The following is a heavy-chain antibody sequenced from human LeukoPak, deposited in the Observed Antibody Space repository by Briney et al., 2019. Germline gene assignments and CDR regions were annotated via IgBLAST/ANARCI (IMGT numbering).Heavy chain of an antibody. CDR1: GFTFSSYS. CDR3: SRVQLRSSPGDL. J-gene: IGHJ2*01. D-gene: IGHD3-3*01. Sequence: PGGSLRLSCTASGFTFSSYSMHWVRQAPGKGLEWVGRTRNKANGYTTEYAASVKGRFTISRDDSKNSLFLQMNSLKTEDTAVYYCSRVQLRSSPGDLWGRGTLVTVSS. CDR2: TRNKANGYTT. V-gene: IGHV3-72*01.